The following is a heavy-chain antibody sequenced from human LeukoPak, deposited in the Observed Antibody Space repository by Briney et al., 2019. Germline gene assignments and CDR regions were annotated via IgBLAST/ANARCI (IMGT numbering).Heavy chain of an antibody. D-gene: IGHD7-27*01. Sequence: GGSLRLSCAASGFTFSIYAMHWVRQAPGKGLEWVAVISYDGTKQYHADSVKGRFTISRDDSKNTLYLQMNSLRAEDTAVYYCGRGHWGLDYWGQGALVTVSS. V-gene: IGHV3-30*04. J-gene: IGHJ4*02. CDR2: ISYDGTKQ. CDR1: GFTFSIYA. CDR3: GRGHWGLDY.